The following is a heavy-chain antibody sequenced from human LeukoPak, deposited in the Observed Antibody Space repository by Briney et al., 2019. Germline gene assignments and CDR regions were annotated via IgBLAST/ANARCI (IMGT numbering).Heavy chain of an antibody. V-gene: IGHV3-30-3*01. Sequence: GGSLRLSCGASGFTFRSYAMHWVRQAPGKGLEWVALISYDGGKKYYGAYVKGRFSCSRYNSMRILSLQMNTMRAEDTAVYYCARERNCYDSSGRYYSNTDLQYWGQGTLVTVSS. D-gene: IGHD3-22*01. CDR1: GFTFRSYA. CDR2: ISYDGGKK. CDR3: ARERNCYDSSGRYYSNTDLQY. J-gene: IGHJ4*02.